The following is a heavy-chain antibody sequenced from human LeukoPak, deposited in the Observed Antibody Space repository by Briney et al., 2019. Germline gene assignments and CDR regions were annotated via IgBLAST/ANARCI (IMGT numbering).Heavy chain of an antibody. CDR2: INPNSGGT. CDR1: GYTFTGYY. D-gene: IGHD3-22*01. Sequence: ASVKVSCKASGYTFTGYYMHWVRQAPGQGLEWMGWINPNSGGTNYAQKFQGWVTMTRDTSISTAYMELSRLRSDDTAVYYCARDPFLNYYDSSGSDRGWGQGTLVTLSS. CDR3: ARDPFLNYYDSSGSDRG. J-gene: IGHJ4*02. V-gene: IGHV1-2*04.